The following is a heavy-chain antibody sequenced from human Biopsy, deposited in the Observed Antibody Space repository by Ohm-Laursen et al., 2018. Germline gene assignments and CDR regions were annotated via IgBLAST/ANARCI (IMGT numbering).Heavy chain of an antibody. V-gene: IGHV3-9*01. CDR2: MSRNNGFI. J-gene: IGHJ3*02. D-gene: IGHD2/OR15-2a*01. Sequence: RSLRLSCAAAGFKLDDYAMHWVRQTPGKGLEWVSGMSRNNGFIGYADSVRGRFTISRDNGQNSLYLQMNNLITKDTAVYYCARDISPSTFPENTLDIWGQGTMVTVSS. CDR1: GFKLDDYA. CDR3: ARDISPSTFPENTLDI.